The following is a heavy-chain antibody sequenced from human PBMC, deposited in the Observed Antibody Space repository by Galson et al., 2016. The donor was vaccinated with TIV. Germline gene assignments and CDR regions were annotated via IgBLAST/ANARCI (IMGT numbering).Heavy chain of an antibody. J-gene: IGHJ6*03. Sequence: SVKVSCKASGYTLSSYSISWVRQAPGQGLEWLGWISGYKGNKNYAQKFQGRVTMTTDTSTSTAYMELRSLRSDDTAVYYCARVPTKTFDFWSGYDKSFCMDVWGKGTTVIVSS. CDR3: ARVPTKTFDFWSGYDKSFCMDV. D-gene: IGHD3-3*01. CDR1: GYTLSSYS. CDR2: ISGYKGNK. V-gene: IGHV1-18*01.